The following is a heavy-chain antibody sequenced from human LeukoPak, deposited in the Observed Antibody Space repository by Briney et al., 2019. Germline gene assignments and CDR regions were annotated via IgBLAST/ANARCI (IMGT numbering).Heavy chain of an antibody. CDR1: GFTFSTSG. V-gene: IGHV3-30*02. CDR3: ARDWALTE. CDR2: IRYDGSNT. J-gene: IGHJ4*02. D-gene: IGHD3/OR15-3a*01. Sequence: GGSLRLSCATSGFTFSTSGMHWVRQAPGKGLEWVAFIRYDGSNTYHADSVKGRFTVSRDNSKNTLFLQMSSLRDEDTAVYYCARDWALTEWGQGTLVTVSS.